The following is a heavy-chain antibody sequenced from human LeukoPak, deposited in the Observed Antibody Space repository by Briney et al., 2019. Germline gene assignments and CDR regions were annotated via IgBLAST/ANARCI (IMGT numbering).Heavy chain of an antibody. Sequence: SVKVSCKASGGAFSSYAISWVRQAPGQGLEWMGRIIPILGIANYAQTFQGRVTITADKSTSTAYMELSSLRPEDTAVYYCARAGGYYDSSGYSTHPHAAFDYWGQGTLVTVSS. CDR3: ARAGGYYDSSGYSTHPHAAFDY. CDR2: IIPILGIA. V-gene: IGHV1-69*04. D-gene: IGHD3-22*01. J-gene: IGHJ4*02. CDR1: GGAFSSYA.